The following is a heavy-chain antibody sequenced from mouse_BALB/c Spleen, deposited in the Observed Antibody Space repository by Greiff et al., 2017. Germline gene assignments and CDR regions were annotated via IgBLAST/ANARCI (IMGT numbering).Heavy chain of an antibody. V-gene: IGHV3-6*02. CDR2: ISYDGSN. CDR1: GYSITSGYY. J-gene: IGHJ1*01. CDR3: ARDGYFDV. Sequence: EVQLVESGPGLVKPSQSLSLTCSVTGYSITSGYYWNWIRQFPGNKLEWMGYISYDGSNNYNPSLKNRISITRDTSKNQFSLKLNSVTTEDTATYYCARDGYFDVWGAGTTVTVSS.